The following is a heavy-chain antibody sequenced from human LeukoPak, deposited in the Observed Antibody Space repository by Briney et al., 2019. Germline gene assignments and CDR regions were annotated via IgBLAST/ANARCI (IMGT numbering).Heavy chain of an antibody. V-gene: IGHV3-9*01. CDR2: LSWNSGNW. D-gene: IGHD3-10*01. J-gene: IGHJ6*01. CDR3: AKTRGDPYYFHPLDV. Sequence: PGRSLRLSCAAYGFKFDDYAMHWVRQAPGKGLEWVAGLSWNSGNWGYSDSVKGRFTISRDNAKPTLFLQMNSLRPENTAFYYCAKTRGDPYYFHPLDVWGQGTTVAVSS. CDR1: GFKFDDYA.